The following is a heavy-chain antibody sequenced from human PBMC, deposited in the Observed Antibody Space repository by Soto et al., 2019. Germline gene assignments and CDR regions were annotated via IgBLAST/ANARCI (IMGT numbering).Heavy chain of an antibody. CDR2: IYHSGST. D-gene: IGHD6-6*01. V-gene: IGHV4-4*02. J-gene: IGHJ4*02. CDR3: ARVAARRVWADY. CDR1: GGSISSSNW. Sequence: QVQLQESGPGLVKPSGTLSLTCAVSGGSISSSNWWSWVRQPPGKGLEWIGEIYHSGSTNYNPSLKSLVTISVDKSKNQFSLTLSSVTAADTAVCYCARVAARRVWADYWGQGTLVTVSS.